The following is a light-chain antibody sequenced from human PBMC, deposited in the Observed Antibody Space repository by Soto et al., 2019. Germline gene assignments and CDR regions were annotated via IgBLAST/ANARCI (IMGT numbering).Light chain of an antibody. CDR3: QSYDSSLSGYV. Sequence: SVLTQPHSVSGAPGQRVTISCTGSSSNIGAGYDVHWYQQLPGTAPKLLIYGNTNRPSGVPDRFSGSRSGASASLAITGLQAEDEADYYCQSYDSSLSGYVFGTRTKVTVL. CDR2: GNT. CDR1: SSNIGAGYD. J-gene: IGLJ1*01. V-gene: IGLV1-40*01.